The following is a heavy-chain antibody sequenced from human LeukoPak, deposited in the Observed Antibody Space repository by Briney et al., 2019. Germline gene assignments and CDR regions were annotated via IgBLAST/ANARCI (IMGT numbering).Heavy chain of an antibody. CDR1: GFTFSSYG. CDR3: ARIGSAAFTDS. D-gene: IGHD3-3*02. Sequence: GGSLRLSCAASGFTFSSYGMHWVRQAPGKGLEWVAVIWYDGSNKYYADSVKGRFTMSRDNSKNSLFLQMNSLRAEDTAVYYCARIGSAAFTDSWGQGTLVTVSS. V-gene: IGHV3-33*01. J-gene: IGHJ4*02. CDR2: IWYDGSNK.